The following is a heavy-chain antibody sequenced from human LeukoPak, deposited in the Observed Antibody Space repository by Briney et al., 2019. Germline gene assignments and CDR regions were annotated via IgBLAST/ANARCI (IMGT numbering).Heavy chain of an antibody. D-gene: IGHD6-6*01. V-gene: IGHV3-30-3*01. CDR3: ARDPLALYSSSLTFDY. J-gene: IGHJ4*02. CDR1: GFTFSSYA. Sequence: PGGSLRLSCAASGFTFSSYAMHWVRQAPGKGLEWVAVISYDGSNKYYADSVKGRFTISRDNSKNTLYLQMNSLRAEDTAVYYCARDPLALYSSSLTFDYWGQGTLVTVSS. CDR2: ISYDGSNK.